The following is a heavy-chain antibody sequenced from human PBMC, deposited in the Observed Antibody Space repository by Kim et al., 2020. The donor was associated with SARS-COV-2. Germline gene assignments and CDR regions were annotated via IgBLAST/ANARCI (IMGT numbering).Heavy chain of an antibody. D-gene: IGHD3-16*01. CDR1: GGSISSHY. J-gene: IGHJ6*02. V-gene: IGHV4-59*11. CDR2: IYYSGST. Sequence: SETLSLTCTVSGGSISSHYWSWIRQPPGKGLEWIGYIYYSGSTNYNPSLKSRVTISVDTSKNQFSLKLSPVTAADTAVSYCSRGGYYYYGMGVWGQGAP. CDR3: SRGGYYYYGMGV.